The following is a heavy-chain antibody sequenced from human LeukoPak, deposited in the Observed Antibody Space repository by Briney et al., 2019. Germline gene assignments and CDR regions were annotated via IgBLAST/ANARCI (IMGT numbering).Heavy chain of an antibody. CDR3: ARQEYCSGGSCYTWFDP. V-gene: IGHV5-51*01. Sequence: GGSLKISCKASGYSFTTYWIGWVRQMPGKGLEWMGIIYPGDSDTRYSPSFQGQVTISADKSISTAYLQWSSLKASDTAMYYCARQEYCSGGSCYTWFDPWGQGTLVTVSS. CDR1: GYSFTTYW. D-gene: IGHD2-15*01. CDR2: IYPGDSDT. J-gene: IGHJ5*02.